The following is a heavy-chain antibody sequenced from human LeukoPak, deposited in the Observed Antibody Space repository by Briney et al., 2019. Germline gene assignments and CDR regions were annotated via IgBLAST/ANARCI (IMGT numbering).Heavy chain of an antibody. CDR1: GYTFTGYY. V-gene: IGHV1-2*02. CDR2: INPNSGGT. D-gene: IGHD3-10*01. J-gene: IGHJ4*02. Sequence: GASVKVSCKASGYTFTGYYMHWVRQAPGQGLEWMGWINPNSGGTNYAQKFQGRVTMTRDTSISTAYMELSRLRSDDTAVYYCARDPYGSGSYNDDYWGQGTLVTVSS. CDR3: ARDPYGSGSYNDDY.